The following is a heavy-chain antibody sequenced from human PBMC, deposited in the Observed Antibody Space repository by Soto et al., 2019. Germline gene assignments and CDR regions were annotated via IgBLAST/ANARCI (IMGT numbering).Heavy chain of an antibody. CDR3: ATRITVFGLLIPPFDL. J-gene: IGHJ5*02. Sequence: PSETLSLTCAVYGGSVNGYYWNWIRQPPGKGLEWIGEINRTGGTHYNPSLKSRVTMSVDTSKNQFSLRLSSVTAADTAIYYCATRITVFGLLIPPFDLWGQGTQVTVSS. V-gene: IGHV4-34*01. D-gene: IGHD3-3*01. CDR2: INRTGGT. CDR1: GGSVNGYY.